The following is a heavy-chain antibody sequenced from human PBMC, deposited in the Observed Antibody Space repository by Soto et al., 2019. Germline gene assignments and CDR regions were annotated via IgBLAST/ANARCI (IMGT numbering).Heavy chain of an antibody. CDR3: AREGTQGAFDI. CDR2: IYYSGST. CDR1: GDSISSGCYY. V-gene: IGHV4-31*03. Sequence: SQTLSLACTVSGDSISSGCYYWSWIRQHPGKGLEWIGYIYYSGSTYYNPSLKSRVTISVDTSKNQFSLKLSSVTAADTAVYYCAREGTQGAFDIWGQGTMVTVSS. J-gene: IGHJ3*02. D-gene: IGHD1-1*01.